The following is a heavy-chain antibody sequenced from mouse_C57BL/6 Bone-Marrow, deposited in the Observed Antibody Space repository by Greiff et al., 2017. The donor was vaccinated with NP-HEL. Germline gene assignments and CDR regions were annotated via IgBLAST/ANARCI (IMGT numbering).Heavy chain of an antibody. CDR3: ANYDYDERYAMDY. J-gene: IGHJ4*01. CDR2: IDPANGNT. Sequence: EVKLVESVAELVRPGASVKLSCTASGFNIKNTYMHWVKQRPEQGLEWIGRIDPANGNTKYAPKFQGKATITADTSSNTAYLQLSSLTSEDTAIYYCANYDYDERYAMDYWGQGTSVTVSS. CDR1: GFNIKNTY. D-gene: IGHD2-4*01. V-gene: IGHV14-3*01.